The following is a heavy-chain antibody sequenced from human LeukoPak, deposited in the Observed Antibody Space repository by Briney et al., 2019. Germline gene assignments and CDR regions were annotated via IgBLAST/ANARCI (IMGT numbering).Heavy chain of an antibody. CDR2: IKQDGSDK. CDR1: GFTFSSVR. Sequence: GGSLRLSCAASGFTFSSVRMSWGCQAPGKGLEWVANIKQDGSDKYYVDSVKGRFTISRDNAKNSLYLQMNSLRAEDTAVYYCAIQRIYDYGDYPFYYWGQGALVTVSS. D-gene: IGHD4-17*01. V-gene: IGHV3-7*05. CDR3: AIQRIYDYGDYPFYY. J-gene: IGHJ4*02.